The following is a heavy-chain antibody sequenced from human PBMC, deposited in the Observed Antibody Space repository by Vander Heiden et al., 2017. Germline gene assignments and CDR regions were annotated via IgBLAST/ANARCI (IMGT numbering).Heavy chain of an antibody. CDR3: ARGKAAAGLLGY. J-gene: IGHJ4*02. D-gene: IGHD6-13*01. CDR2: ISSSSSYI. CDR1: GFTFSSYS. Sequence: EVKLVESGGGLVKPGGSLRLSCAASGFTFSSYSMNWVRQAPGKGLEWVSSISSSSSYIYYADSVKGRFTISRDNAKNSLYLQMKSLRAEDTAVYYCARGKAAAGLLGYWGQGTLVTVSS. V-gene: IGHV3-21*01.